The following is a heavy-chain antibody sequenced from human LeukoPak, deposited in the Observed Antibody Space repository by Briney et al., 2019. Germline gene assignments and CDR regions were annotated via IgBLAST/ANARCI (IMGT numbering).Heavy chain of an antibody. D-gene: IGHD3-22*01. CDR1: GFTFSSYA. V-gene: IGHV3-30-3*01. CDR3: VMLWLLPTGLDY. CDR2: ISYDGSNK. J-gene: IGHJ4*02. Sequence: PGGPLRLSCAASGFTFSSYAMHWVRQAPGKGLEWVAVISYDGSNKYYADSVKGRFTISRDNSKNTLYLQMNSLRAEDTAVYYCVMLWLLPTGLDYWGQGTLVTVSS.